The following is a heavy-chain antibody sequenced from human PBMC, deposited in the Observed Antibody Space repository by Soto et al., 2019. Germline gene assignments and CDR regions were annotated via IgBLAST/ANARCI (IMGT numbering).Heavy chain of an antibody. J-gene: IGHJ3*02. V-gene: IGHV5-10-1*01. Sequence: PGESLKVSCKGSGYSFTSYWISWVLQMPGKGLEWMGRIDPSDSYTNYSPSFQGHVTISADKSISTAYLQWSSLKASDTAMYYCARQIYYDKTSGAFDTWGQGTMVTLSS. CDR1: GYSFTSYW. D-gene: IGHD3-22*01. CDR3: ARQIYYDKTSGAFDT. CDR2: IDPSDSYT.